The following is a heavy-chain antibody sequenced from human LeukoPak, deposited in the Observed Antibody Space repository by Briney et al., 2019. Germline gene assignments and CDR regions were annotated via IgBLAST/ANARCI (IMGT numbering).Heavy chain of an antibody. V-gene: IGHV1-24*01. Sequence: ASVTVSCTVSGYTLTELSMHWVRQAPGKGLEWMGGFDPEDGEAIYAQKFQGRVTMTEDTSTDTAYMELSSLRSEDTAVYYCAILGYCSSTSCYTDAFDIWGQGTMVTVSS. CDR3: AILGYCSSTSCYTDAFDI. CDR2: FDPEDGEA. CDR1: GYTLTELS. D-gene: IGHD2-2*02. J-gene: IGHJ3*02.